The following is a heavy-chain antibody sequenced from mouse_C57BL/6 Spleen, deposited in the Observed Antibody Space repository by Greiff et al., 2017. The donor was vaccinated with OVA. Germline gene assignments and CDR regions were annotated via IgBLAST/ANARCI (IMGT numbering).Heavy chain of an antibody. J-gene: IGHJ3*01. Sequence: VQLQQSGTVLARPGASVKMSCKTSGYTFTSYWMHWVKQRPGQGLEWIGAIYPGNSDTSYNQKFKGKAKLTAVTSASTAYMELSSLTNEDSAVYYCTIYYGYDGTWFAYWGQGTLVTVSA. V-gene: IGHV1-5*01. D-gene: IGHD2-2*01. CDR3: TIYYGYDGTWFAY. CDR2: IYPGNSDT. CDR1: GYTFTSYW.